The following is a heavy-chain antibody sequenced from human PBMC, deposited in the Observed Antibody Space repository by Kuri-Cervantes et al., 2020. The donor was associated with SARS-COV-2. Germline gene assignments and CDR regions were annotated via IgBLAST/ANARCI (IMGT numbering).Heavy chain of an antibody. CDR3: ASMPGATYYYYYMDV. CDR2: IIPIFGTA. Sequence: SVKVSCKASGYTFTSYAMHWVRQAPGQRLEWMGGIIPIFGTANYAQKFQGRVTITADKSTSTAYMELSSLRSEDTAVYYCASMPGATYYYYYMDVWGKGTTITVSS. CDR1: GYTFTSYA. V-gene: IGHV1-69*06. D-gene: IGHD1-26*01. J-gene: IGHJ6*03.